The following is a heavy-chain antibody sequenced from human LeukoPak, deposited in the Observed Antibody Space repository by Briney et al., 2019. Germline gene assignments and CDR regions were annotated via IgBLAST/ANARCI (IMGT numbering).Heavy chain of an antibody. D-gene: IGHD3-10*01. Sequence: GGSLRLXCAASGFTFSSYAMSWVRQAPGKALEWVSAISGSGGSTYYADSVKGRFTISRDNSKNTLYLQMNSLRAEDTAVYYCAKGIWFGELFPIDPWGQGTLVTVSS. J-gene: IGHJ5*02. CDR3: AKGIWFGELFPIDP. CDR1: GFTFSSYA. V-gene: IGHV3-23*01. CDR2: ISGSGGST.